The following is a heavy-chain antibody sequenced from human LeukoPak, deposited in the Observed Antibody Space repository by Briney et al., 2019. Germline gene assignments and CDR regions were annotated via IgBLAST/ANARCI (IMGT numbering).Heavy chain of an antibody. CDR2: ITGSGGST. CDR3: AKGSAAARPYYFDH. D-gene: IGHD6-6*01. Sequence: GGSQRLSCAASGFTVSNNYMTWVRQAPGKGLEWVSAITGSGGSTYYADSVKGRFTISRDNSKNTLYLQMNSLRAEDTAVYYCAKGSAAARPYYFDHWGQGTLVTVSS. V-gene: IGHV3-23*01. CDR1: GFTVSNNY. J-gene: IGHJ4*02.